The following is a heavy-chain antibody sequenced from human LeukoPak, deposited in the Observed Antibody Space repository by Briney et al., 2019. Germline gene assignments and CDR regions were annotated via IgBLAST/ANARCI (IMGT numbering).Heavy chain of an antibody. D-gene: IGHD2/OR15-2a*01. V-gene: IGHV4-34*01. Sequence: SETLSLTCGVHGGSFSAYYWSWIRQPPGKGLEWIGSIYHSGSTYYNPSLKSRVTISVDTSKNQFSLKLSSVTAADTAVYYCARGLSTFRFDPWGQGTLVTVSS. CDR2: IYHSGST. CDR3: ARGLSTFRFDP. CDR1: GGSFSAYY. J-gene: IGHJ5*02.